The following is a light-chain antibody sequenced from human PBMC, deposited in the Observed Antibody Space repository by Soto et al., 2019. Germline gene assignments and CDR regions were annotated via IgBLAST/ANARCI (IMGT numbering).Light chain of an antibody. CDR2: DVV. Sequence: SVLTQPASVSGSPGQSITISCTGTSSDVGGFNSVSWYQLRPGTAPKLILYDVVDRPSGVSYRFSGSKSGNPASLTISGLQAADEADYFCSSYTSTMTNVFGSGTKVTVL. J-gene: IGLJ1*01. V-gene: IGLV2-14*03. CDR3: SSYTSTMTNV. CDR1: SSDVGGFNS.